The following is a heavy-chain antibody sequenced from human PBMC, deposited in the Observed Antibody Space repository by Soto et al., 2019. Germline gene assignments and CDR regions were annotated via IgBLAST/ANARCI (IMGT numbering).Heavy chain of an antibody. CDR1: GFTFSNYG. Sequence: QVQLVESGGGVVRPGRSLRLSCAACGFTFSNYGMHLVRQAPGKGLEWVAAIWYDGSNKYYSASVKGRFTISRDISKNTLYLQMNSLSAEDTAVYYCARERIAAAGTAYFDYWGQGTLVTVSS. CDR3: ARERIAAAGTAYFDY. D-gene: IGHD6-13*01. J-gene: IGHJ4*02. V-gene: IGHV3-33*01. CDR2: IWYDGSNK.